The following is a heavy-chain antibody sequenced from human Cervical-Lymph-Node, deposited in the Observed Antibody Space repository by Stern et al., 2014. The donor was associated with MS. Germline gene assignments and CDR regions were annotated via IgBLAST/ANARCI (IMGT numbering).Heavy chain of an antibody. V-gene: IGHV1-69*01. CDR1: GGTFSNFA. CDR2: IPPIFDAT. CDR3: ARGDSEAPIYYFDS. J-gene: IGHJ4*02. Sequence: QVQLVQSGAEVKKPGSSMKVSCKTSGGTFSNFAISWVRQAPGQGLEWMGGIPPIFDATNYAQKFQGRVTITADESTRTVYMELSSLRSDDTAMYYCARGDSEAPIYYFDSWGQGTLVTVSS. D-gene: IGHD2-21*01.